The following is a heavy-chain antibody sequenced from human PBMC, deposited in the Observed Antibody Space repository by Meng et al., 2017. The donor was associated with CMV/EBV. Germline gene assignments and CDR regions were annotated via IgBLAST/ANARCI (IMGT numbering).Heavy chain of an antibody. Sequence: GSLRLSCAVYGGSFSGYYGSWIRQPPGKGLEWIGEINHSGSTNYNPSLKGRVTISVDTSKNQFSLKLSSVTAADTAVYYCARDRWVSSWGYYYGMDVWGQGTTVTVSS. CDR3: ARDRWVSSWGYYYGMDV. CDR1: GGSFSGYY. J-gene: IGHJ6*02. V-gene: IGHV4-34*01. D-gene: IGHD6-13*01. CDR2: INHSGST.